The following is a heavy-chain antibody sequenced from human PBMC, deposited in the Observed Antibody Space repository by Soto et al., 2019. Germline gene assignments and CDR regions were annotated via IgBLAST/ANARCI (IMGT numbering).Heavy chain of an antibody. V-gene: IGHV3-23*01. CDR3: AKDSSIYCSGGSCWPYFDY. J-gene: IGHJ4*02. D-gene: IGHD2-15*01. Sequence: GGSLRLSCAASGFTFSSYAMSWVRQAPGKGLEWVSAISGSGGSTYYADSVKGRFTISRDNSKNTLYLQMNSLRAEDTAVYYCAKDSSIYCSGGSCWPYFDYWGQGTLVTVSS. CDR1: GFTFSSYA. CDR2: ISGSGGST.